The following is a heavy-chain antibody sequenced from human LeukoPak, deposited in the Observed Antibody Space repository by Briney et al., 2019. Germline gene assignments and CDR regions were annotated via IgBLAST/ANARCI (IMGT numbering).Heavy chain of an antibody. CDR1: GFTFSSYS. CDR2: ISSSSSYI. CDR3: ARENLWFGEFNWFDP. D-gene: IGHD3-10*01. V-gene: IGHV3-21*01. J-gene: IGHJ5*02. Sequence: GGSLRLSRAASGFTFSSYSMNWVRQAPGKGLEWVSSISSSSSYIYYADSVKGRFTISRDNAKNSLYLQMNSLRAEGTAVYYCARENLWFGEFNWFDPWGQGTLVTVSS.